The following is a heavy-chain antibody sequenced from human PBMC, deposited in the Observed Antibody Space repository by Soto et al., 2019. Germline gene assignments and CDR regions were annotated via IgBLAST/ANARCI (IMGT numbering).Heavy chain of an antibody. D-gene: IGHD2-15*01. Sequence: QTFCLTPAVSGVTVCTNNMALNWLRQSPWRGLEWLGRTYYRSNWYNEYAVSVRSRITINLDTSKNQFSLQLNSVTPEDTAVYYCARGRWSTFEYWGQGAQVTVSS. CDR3: ARGRWSTFEY. CDR2: TYYRSNWYN. J-gene: IGHJ4*02. CDR1: GVTVCTNNMA. V-gene: IGHV6-1*01.